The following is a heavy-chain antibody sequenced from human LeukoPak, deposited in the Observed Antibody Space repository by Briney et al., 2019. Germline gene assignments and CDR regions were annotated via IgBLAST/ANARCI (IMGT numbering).Heavy chain of an antibody. V-gene: IGHV4-39*02. Sequence: TSETLSLTCTVSGGSISSSSYYWGWIRQPPGKGLEWIGSIYYSGSTYYNPSLKSRVTISVDTSKNQFSLKLSSVAAADTAVYYCARDPGAYCTTNDCYRWYYYYYYMDVWGKGTTVTVSS. J-gene: IGHJ6*03. D-gene: IGHD2-8*01. CDR1: GGSISSSSYY. CDR3: ARDPGAYCTTNDCYRWYYYYYYMDV. CDR2: IYYSGST.